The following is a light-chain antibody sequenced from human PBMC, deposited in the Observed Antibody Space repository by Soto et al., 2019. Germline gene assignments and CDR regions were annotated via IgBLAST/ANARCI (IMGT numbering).Light chain of an antibody. CDR3: HQYGSSPPYT. Sequence: EVVLTQSPGTLSLSPGESATLSCRASQSVSNNYFAWYQQKPVQAPRLLIFGSSDRATGIPDRFSGSGSGTHFPLTISRLQPQDFAVYYCHQYGSSPPYTFGQGTKLEIK. J-gene: IGKJ2*01. V-gene: IGKV3-20*01. CDR2: GSS. CDR1: QSVSNNY.